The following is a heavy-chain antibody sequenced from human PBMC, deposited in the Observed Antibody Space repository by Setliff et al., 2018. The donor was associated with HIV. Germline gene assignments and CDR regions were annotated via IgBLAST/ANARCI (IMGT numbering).Heavy chain of an antibody. CDR3: ARELSYDYDRSSDTFDY. CDR1: GFTFSPYW. Sequence: GGSLRLSCAASGFTFSPYWMHWVRQAPVKGLVWVARINSDGTSTTYADSVKGRFTISRDNAKNTLYLQMNSLSDEDTAVYYCARELSYDYDRSSDTFDYWGQGTLVTVSS. J-gene: IGHJ4*02. D-gene: IGHD3-22*01. CDR2: INSDGTST. V-gene: IGHV3-74*03.